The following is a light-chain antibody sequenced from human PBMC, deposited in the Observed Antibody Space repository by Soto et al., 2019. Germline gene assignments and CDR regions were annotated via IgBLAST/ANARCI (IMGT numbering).Light chain of an antibody. CDR2: DDR. Sequence: SYELTQPPSVSVAPGQTARIPCGGNNIVSKSVHWYQQRPGQAPVLVVYDDRDRPSGIPERFSGSNSGNTATLTISRVEAGDEADYYCQVWDSSSDHWVLGGGTQLTVL. CDR3: QVWDSSSDHWV. CDR1: NIVSKS. J-gene: IGLJ3*02. V-gene: IGLV3-21*02.